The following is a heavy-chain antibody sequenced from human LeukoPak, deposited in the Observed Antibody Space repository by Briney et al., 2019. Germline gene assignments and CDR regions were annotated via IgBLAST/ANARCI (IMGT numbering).Heavy chain of an antibody. D-gene: IGHD4-17*01. V-gene: IGHV3-23*01. CDR3: AILTTVTTKGDY. CDR2: ISGSGGST. CDR1: GFPFSSYA. J-gene: IGHJ4*02. Sequence: GGSLRLSCAASGFPFSSYAMSWVRQAPGKGLEWVSAISGSGGSTYYADSVKGRFTISRDNSKNTLYLQMNSLRAEDTAVYYCAILTTVTTKGDYWGQGTLVTVSS.